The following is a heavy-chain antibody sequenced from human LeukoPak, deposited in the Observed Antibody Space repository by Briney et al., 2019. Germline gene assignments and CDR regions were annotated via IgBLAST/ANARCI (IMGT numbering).Heavy chain of an antibody. D-gene: IGHD1-14*01. CDR2: IYPSGDTI. CDR1: GYTFTSYY. Sequence: ASVKVSCKASGYTFTSYYIHWVRQAPGQGLEWMGIIYPSGDTILYAQKFQGRVTMTRDTSTSTMYVEVSSLTSEDTAVYYCAREKPVARWFDPWGQGTLVTVSS. V-gene: IGHV1-46*01. J-gene: IGHJ5*02. CDR3: AREKPVARWFDP.